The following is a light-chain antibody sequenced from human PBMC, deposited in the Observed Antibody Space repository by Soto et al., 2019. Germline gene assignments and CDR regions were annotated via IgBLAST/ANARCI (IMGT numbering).Light chain of an antibody. V-gene: IGLV2-11*01. CDR3: SSYTTSSSYV. CDR2: DVT. J-gene: IGLJ1*01. CDR1: SSDVGGFHS. Sequence: QSVLTQPRSVSGSPGQSVTISCTGASSDVGGFHSVSWYQQRPGEVPKLMIFDVTNRPSGVPDRFSGSKSGNTASLTISGLQTEDEADYYCSSYTTSSSYVFGTGTKVTVL.